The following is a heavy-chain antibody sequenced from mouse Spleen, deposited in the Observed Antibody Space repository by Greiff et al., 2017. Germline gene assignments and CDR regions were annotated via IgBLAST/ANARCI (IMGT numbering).Heavy chain of an antibody. Sequence: QVQLKQPGAELVKPGASVKLSCKASGYTFTSYWMHWVKQRPGRGLEWIGRIDPNSGGTKYNEKFKSKATLTVDKPSSTAYMQLSSLTSEDSAVYYCARGGWPQRGVYFDYWGQGTTLTVSS. CDR3: ARGGWPQRGVYFDY. CDR1: GYTFTSYW. J-gene: IGHJ2*01. D-gene: IGHD2-3*01. CDR2: IDPNSGGT. V-gene: IGHV1-72*01.